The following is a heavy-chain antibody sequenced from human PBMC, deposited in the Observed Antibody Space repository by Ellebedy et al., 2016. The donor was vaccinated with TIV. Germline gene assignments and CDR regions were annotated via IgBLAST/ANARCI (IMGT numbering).Heavy chain of an antibody. V-gene: IGHV3-23*01. D-gene: IGHD3-16*01. Sequence: GESLKISCAASGFTFRIYSMGWVRQTPGKGLECVSAIYGDGSGTFYADSVKGRFTVSRDNSKNTLYLQMNSLRAEDTAVYYCAKGFGGGRDGYWGQGTLVTISS. CDR1: GFTFRIYS. J-gene: IGHJ4*02. CDR3: AKGFGGGRDGY. CDR2: IYGDGSGT.